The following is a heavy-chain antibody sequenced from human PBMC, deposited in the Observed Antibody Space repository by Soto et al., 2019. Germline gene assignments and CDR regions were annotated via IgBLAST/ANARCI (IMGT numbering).Heavy chain of an antibody. CDR1: GYTFTTYA. V-gene: IGHV1-3*01. CDR3: ARGVAGPLHWFDP. D-gene: IGHD6-19*01. J-gene: IGHJ5*02. Sequence: ASVKVSCKASGYTFTTYAMHWVRQAPGQRLEWMGWINAGNGATKYSQNFQDRVTITRDTSASTAYMELSSLRSEDTAVYYCARGVAGPLHWFDPWGQGTLVTVSS. CDR2: INAGNGAT.